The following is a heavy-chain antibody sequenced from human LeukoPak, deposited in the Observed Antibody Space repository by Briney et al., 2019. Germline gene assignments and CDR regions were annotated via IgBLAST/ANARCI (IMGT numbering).Heavy chain of an antibody. V-gene: IGHV4-59*10. D-gene: IGHD5-18*01. CDR2: IYTSGST. J-gene: IGHJ5*02. CDR3: ARRSLTALSWFDP. CDR1: GGSFSGYY. Sequence: SETLSLTCAVYGGSFSGYYWSWIRQPPGKGLEWIGRIYTSGSTNYNPSLKSRVTISLDTSKNQFSLKLSSVTAADTAVYYCARRSLTALSWFDPWGQGALVTVSS.